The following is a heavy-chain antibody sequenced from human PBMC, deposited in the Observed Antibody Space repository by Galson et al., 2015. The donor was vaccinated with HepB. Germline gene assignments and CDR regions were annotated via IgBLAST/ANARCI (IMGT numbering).Heavy chain of an antibody. CDR2: INTNSGDP. V-gene: IGHV1-18*01. Sequence: SVKVSCKASGYSFTKYGISWLRQAPGQGLEWMGWINTNSGDPNYAQKHQGRVTMTAETSTTTAYMELRSLTSDDTAGDYCAGGGMATIGGPTFDYWGQGTLVTVSS. CDR1: GYSFTKYG. D-gene: IGHD5-24*01. CDR3: AGGGMATIGGPTFDY. J-gene: IGHJ4*02.